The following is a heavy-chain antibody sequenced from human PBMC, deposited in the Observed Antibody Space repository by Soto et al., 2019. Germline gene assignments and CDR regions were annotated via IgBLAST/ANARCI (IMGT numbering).Heavy chain of an antibody. CDR3: AREGIFNYNEYSFDF. CDR2: IRGFSPYT. J-gene: IGHJ4*02. D-gene: IGHD4-4*01. V-gene: IGHV3-21*01. Sequence: EVQLVESGGGLVKPGGSLRLSCISSGFTFRTYTMNWVRQAPGKGLEWVSGIRGFSPYTFYAESVRGRFAISRDNAKNSLYLQMNSLRVEDTAIYYCAREGIFNYNEYSFDFWGQGTLVTVSS. CDR1: GFTFRTYT.